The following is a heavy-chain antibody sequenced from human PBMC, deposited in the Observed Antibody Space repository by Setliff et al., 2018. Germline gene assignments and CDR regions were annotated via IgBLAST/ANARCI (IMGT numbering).Heavy chain of an antibody. CDR3: SRLVRYCTTTSCQRLSGDEY. D-gene: IGHD2-2*01. CDR1: GYTFNNYG. J-gene: IGHJ4*02. Sequence: ASVKVSCKASGYTFNNYGVAWVRQAPGQGLEWMGWISAYTGNAYYAHKLQDRVTMTTDTSTGTAYMELRSLTSDDTAVYYCSRLVRYCTTTSCQRLSGDEYWGQGSLVTVSS. V-gene: IGHV1-18*01. CDR2: ISAYTGNA.